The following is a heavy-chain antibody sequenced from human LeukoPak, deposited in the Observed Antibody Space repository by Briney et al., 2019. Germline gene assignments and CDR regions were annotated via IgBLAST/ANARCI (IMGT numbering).Heavy chain of an antibody. J-gene: IGHJ4*02. CDR2: ISHDGSNK. CDR1: GFTFSSYA. Sequence: GGSLRLSCEASGFTFSSYAMHWVRQAPGKGLEWVAIISHDGSNKYYADSVKGRFTISRDNSKNTLYLQMNSLGAEDTAVYYCAREESGISIFGVVIFWGQGTLVTVSS. D-gene: IGHD3-3*01. CDR3: AREESGISIFGVVIF. V-gene: IGHV3-30-3*01.